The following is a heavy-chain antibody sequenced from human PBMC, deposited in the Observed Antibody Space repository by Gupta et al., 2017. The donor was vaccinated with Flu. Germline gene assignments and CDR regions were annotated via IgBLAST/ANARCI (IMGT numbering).Heavy chain of an antibody. CDR1: GYTFTGHY. J-gene: IGHJ6*02. D-gene: IGHD3-22*01. Sequence: QVQLVQSGAEVKKPGASVKVSCKASGYTFTGHYIQWVGKGPGQGVEWMGWINPNSGGTNYAQKFQGRVTMTRDTSISTAYMELSRLISDDTAVYYCARDEGNYYDSSGYSYYYYGMDVWGQGTTVTVSS. CDR3: ARDEGNYYDSSGYSYYYYGMDV. V-gene: IGHV1-2*02. CDR2: INPNSGGT.